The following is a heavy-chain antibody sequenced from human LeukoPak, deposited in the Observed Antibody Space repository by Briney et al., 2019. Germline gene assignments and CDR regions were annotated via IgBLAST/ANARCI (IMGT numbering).Heavy chain of an antibody. CDR2: IYSGGST. V-gene: IGHV3-53*01. CDR1: GFTVSSNY. D-gene: IGHD2-2*01. Sequence: PGGSLRLSCAASGFTVSSNYMSWVRQAPGKGLEWVSVIYSGGSTYYADSVKGRFTISRDNSKNTLYLQMNSLRAEDTAVYYCARDIGYCSSTSCYGAFDIWGQGTMVTVSS. J-gene: IGHJ3*02. CDR3: ARDIGYCSSTSCYGAFDI.